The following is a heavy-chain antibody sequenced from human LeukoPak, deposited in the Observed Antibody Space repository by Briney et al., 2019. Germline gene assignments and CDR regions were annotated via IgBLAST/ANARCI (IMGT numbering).Heavy chain of an antibody. J-gene: IGHJ4*02. D-gene: IGHD3-22*01. CDR2: IHYSGST. CDR1: GGAISSSSYY. V-gene: IGHV4-61*01. Sequence: SETLSLTCTVSGGAISSSSYYWSWIRQPPGKGLEWIGYIHYSGSTSYNPSLKSRVTISVDTSKNQISLKVRSATAADTAMYYCARGPYSYDSSGCFDYWGQGALVTVSS. CDR3: ARGPYSYDSSGCFDY.